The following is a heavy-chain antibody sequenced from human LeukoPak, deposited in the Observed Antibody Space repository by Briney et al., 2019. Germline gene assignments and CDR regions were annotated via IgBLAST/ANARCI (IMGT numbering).Heavy chain of an antibody. J-gene: IGHJ4*02. V-gene: IGHV1-2*02. CDR2: IKPNSGDT. CDR3: ARLFIESAGNIKYFDN. CDR1: GYTFTDYH. D-gene: IGHD1-14*01. Sequence: ASVKVSCKTSGYTFTDYHIHWVREAPGQGLEWMAWIKPNSGDTYYAQKFHGRVSVTRDTSMSTVYMELCSLRSDDTALYYCARLFIESAGNIKYFDNWGQGALVTVSS.